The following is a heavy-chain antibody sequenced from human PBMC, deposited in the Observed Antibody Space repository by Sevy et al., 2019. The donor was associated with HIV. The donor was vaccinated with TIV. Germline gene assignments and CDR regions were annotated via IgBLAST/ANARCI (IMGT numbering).Heavy chain of an antibody. CDR3: ARAQQVTMLVVIGGLYFDF. D-gene: IGHD3-22*01. V-gene: IGHV3-7*01. CDR2: IKQDMSER. Sequence: GSLRLSCAASGFTFSSYWMTWVHQAPGKGLEWVANIKQDMSERYYADSVKGRFTISRDNARNSLYLQMESLRDEDTAVYYCARAQQVTMLVVIGGLYFDFWGQGTLVTVSS. CDR1: GFTFSSYW. J-gene: IGHJ4*02.